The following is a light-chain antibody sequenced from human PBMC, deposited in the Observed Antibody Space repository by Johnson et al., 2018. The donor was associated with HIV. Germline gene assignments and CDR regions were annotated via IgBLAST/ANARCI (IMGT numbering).Light chain of an antibody. V-gene: IGLV1-51*02. J-gene: IGLJ1*01. CDR3: GTWDSSLSALYV. CDR2: ENN. Sequence: QSMLTQPPSVSAAPGQKVTISCSGSNSNIGNNYVSWYQQLPGTAPKLLIYENNKRPSGIPDRFSGSKSGTSATLGITGLQTGDEADYYCGTWDSSLSALYVFGTGTKGTVL. CDR1: NSNIGNNY.